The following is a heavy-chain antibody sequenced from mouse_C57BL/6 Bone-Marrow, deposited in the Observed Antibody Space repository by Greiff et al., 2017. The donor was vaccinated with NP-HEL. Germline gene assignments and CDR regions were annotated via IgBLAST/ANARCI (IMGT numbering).Heavy chain of an antibody. J-gene: IGHJ3*01. CDR3: ARMMEGNYCGYVEPWFAY. D-gene: IGHD2-2*01. CDR2: IWTGGGT. CDR1: GFSLTSYA. Sequence: QVQLKESGPGLVAPSQSLSITCTVSGFSLTSYAISWVRQPPGKGLEWLGVIWTGGGTNYNYAIKYRLSISKDHSKSQVFLKMNSLQTDDTARYYCARMMEGNYCGYVEPWFAYWGQGTLVTVSA. V-gene: IGHV2-9-1*01.